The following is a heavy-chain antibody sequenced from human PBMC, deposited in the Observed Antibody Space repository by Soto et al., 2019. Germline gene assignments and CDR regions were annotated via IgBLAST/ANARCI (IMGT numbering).Heavy chain of an antibody. CDR1: GGSISTSNW. V-gene: IGHV4-4*02. Sequence: QVQLQESGPGLVKPSGTLSLTCAVSGGSISTSNWWSWVRQPPGKGLEWIGEIYHSGSTNYNPSFKSRVTISLDKSKNQFFLKMNSVTAADTAVYYCARSISARTPECFDYWCQGTLVTVSS. J-gene: IGHJ4*02. D-gene: IGHD6-6*01. CDR2: IYHSGST. CDR3: ARSISARTPECFDY.